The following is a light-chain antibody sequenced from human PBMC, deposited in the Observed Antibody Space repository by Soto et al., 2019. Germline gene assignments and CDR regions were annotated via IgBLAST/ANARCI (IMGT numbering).Light chain of an antibody. V-gene: IGLV1-40*01. CDR1: SSNIGAGYD. J-gene: IGLJ3*02. CDR3: CSYAGSYSWV. CDR2: GNS. Sequence: QAVVTQPPSVSGAPGQRVTISCTGSSSNIGAGYDVHWYQQLPGTAPKLLIYGNSNRPSGVPDRFSGSKSGTSASLAITGLQADDESDYYCCSYAGSYSWVFGGGTKLTVL.